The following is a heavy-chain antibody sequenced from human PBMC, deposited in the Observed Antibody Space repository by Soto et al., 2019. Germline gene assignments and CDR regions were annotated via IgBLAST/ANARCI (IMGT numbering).Heavy chain of an antibody. CDR1: GFTFSRSG. V-gene: IGHV3-30*18. J-gene: IGHJ6*02. Sequence: QVQLMESGGGVVQPGRSLRLSCEASGFTFSRSGMHWVRQAPGKGLEWVAVISYDGSNKYYTDSVKGRFSISRDNSKNTLYLQMNSLRAEDTAVYYCAKDRHRPGMNNYYGMDVWGQGTTVTVSS. CDR2: ISYDGSNK. D-gene: IGHD6-13*01. CDR3: AKDRHRPGMNNYYGMDV.